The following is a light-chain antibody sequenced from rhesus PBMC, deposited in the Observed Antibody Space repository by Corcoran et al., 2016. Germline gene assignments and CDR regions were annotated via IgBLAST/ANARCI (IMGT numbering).Light chain of an antibody. J-gene: IGKJ2*01. CDR1: QDIGSW. CDR3: LQYSRSQFS. CDR2: KAS. Sequence: DIQMTQSPSSLSASIGDKVTMTCRASQDIGSWLAWYQQKPGKAPKLLIFKASSLQSGVPSRFSGSGSGTDFTLTISRLQPEDFASDSCLQYSRSQFSFGQGTKVEIK. V-gene: IGKV1-22*01.